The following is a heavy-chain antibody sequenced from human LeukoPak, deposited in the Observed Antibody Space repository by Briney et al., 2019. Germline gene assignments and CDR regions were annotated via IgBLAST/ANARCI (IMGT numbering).Heavy chain of an antibody. Sequence: ASVKVSCKASGYTFTSYGISWVRQAPGQGLEWMGWISAYNGNTNYAQKLQGRVTMTTDTSTSTAYMELRSLRSDDTAVYYCARDGGVVVAATLPWFDPWGQGTLVTVSS. CDR3: ARDGGVVVAATLPWFDP. J-gene: IGHJ5*02. CDR1: GYTFTSYG. CDR2: ISAYNGNT. V-gene: IGHV1-18*01. D-gene: IGHD2-15*01.